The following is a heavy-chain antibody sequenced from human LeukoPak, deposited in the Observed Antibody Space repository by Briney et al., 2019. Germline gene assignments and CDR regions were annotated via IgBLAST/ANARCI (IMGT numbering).Heavy chain of an antibody. V-gene: IGHV3-23*01. CDR1: GFTFSSYA. J-gene: IGHJ5*02. CDR2: ISGSGGST. Sequence: HAGGSLRLSCAASGFTFSSYAMSWVRQASGKGLEWVSAISGSGGSTYYADSVKGRFTISRDNSKNTLYLQMNSLRAEDTAVYYCAKEGFTMIVVALFDPWGQGTLVTVSS. CDR3: AKEGFTMIVVALFDP. D-gene: IGHD3-22*01.